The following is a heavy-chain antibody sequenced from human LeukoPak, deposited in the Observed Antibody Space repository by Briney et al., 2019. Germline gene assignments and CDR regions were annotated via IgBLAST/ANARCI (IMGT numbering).Heavy chain of an antibody. D-gene: IGHD3-16*01. J-gene: IGHJ4*02. Sequence: ASVKVSCKASGYTFINYYMHWVRQAPGQSLEWMGWINPKSGDTNYAQKFQGRGTMTRDTSISTAYMELDTLRSDDTAMYYCVPSNSFEYYFDYWGQGTLVTVSS. V-gene: IGHV1-2*02. CDR2: INPKSGDT. CDR1: GYTFINYY. CDR3: VPSNSFEYYFDY.